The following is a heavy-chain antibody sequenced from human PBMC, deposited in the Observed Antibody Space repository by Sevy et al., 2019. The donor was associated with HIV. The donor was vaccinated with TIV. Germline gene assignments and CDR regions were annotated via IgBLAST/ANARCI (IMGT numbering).Heavy chain of an antibody. V-gene: IGHV4-34*01. CDR2: INHSGST. J-gene: IGHJ6*02. Sequence: SETLSLTCAVYGGSFSGYYWSWIRQPPGKGLEWIGEINHSGSTNYNPSLKSRVTISVDTSKNQFSLKLSSVTAADTAVHYCPRGFPERRVGWRYYYGMDVWGQGTTVTVSS. CDR3: PRGFPERRVGWRYYYGMDV. D-gene: IGHD1-1*01. CDR1: GGSFSGYY.